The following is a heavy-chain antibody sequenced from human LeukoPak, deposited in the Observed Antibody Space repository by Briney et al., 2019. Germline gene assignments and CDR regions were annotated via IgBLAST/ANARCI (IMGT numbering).Heavy chain of an antibody. CDR1: GYSFTSYW. Sequence: GESLKISCKGSGYSFTSYWIGWVRQMPGKGLEWMGIIYPGDSDTRYSPSFQGQVTISADKSISTAYLQWSSLKASDTAMYYCARQKHDSSEGDAFDIWGQGTMVTVSS. D-gene: IGHD3-22*01. CDR2: IYPGDSDT. CDR3: ARQKHDSSEGDAFDI. V-gene: IGHV5-51*01. J-gene: IGHJ3*02.